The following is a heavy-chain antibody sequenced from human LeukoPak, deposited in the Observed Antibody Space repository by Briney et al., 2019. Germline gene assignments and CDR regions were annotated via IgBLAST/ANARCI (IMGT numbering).Heavy chain of an antibody. CDR3: ARDIARKILWPGY. Sequence: ASVKVSCKASGYTFTSYAMHWVRQAPGQRLEWMGWINAGNGNTKYSQKFQGRVTITRDTSASTAYMELSSLRSEDTAVYYCARDIARKILWPGYWGQGTLVAVSS. CDR1: GYTFTSYA. D-gene: IGHD2/OR15-2a*01. J-gene: IGHJ4*02. CDR2: INAGNGNT. V-gene: IGHV1-3*01.